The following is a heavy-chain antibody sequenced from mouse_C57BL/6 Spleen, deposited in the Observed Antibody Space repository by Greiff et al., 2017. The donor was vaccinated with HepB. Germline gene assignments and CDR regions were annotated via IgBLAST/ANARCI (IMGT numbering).Heavy chain of an antibody. Sequence: EVKLMESGGGLVKPGGSLKLSCAASGFTFSDYGMHWVRQAPEKGLEWVAYISSGSSTIYYADTVKGRFTISRDNAKNTLFLQMTSLRSEDTAMYYCARPVTGAFDYWGQGTTLTVSS. V-gene: IGHV5-17*01. CDR1: GFTFSDYG. CDR3: ARPVTGAFDY. J-gene: IGHJ2*01. D-gene: IGHD4-1*01. CDR2: ISSGSSTI.